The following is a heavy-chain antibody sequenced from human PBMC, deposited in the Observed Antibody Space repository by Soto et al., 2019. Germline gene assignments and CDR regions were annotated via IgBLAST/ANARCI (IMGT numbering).Heavy chain of an antibody. CDR1: GYTFTSYG. V-gene: IGHV1-18*01. CDR2: ISAYNGNT. D-gene: IGHD2-15*01. CDR3: ARDGVVVVAATTAQTTCYYYGMDV. J-gene: IGHJ6*02. Sequence: PSVKVSCKASGYTFTSYGISWVRQAPGQGLEWMGWISAYNGNTNYAQKLQGRVTMTTDTSTSTAYMELSSLRSEDTAVYYCARDGVVVVAATTAQTTCYYYGMDVWGQGTTVTVSS.